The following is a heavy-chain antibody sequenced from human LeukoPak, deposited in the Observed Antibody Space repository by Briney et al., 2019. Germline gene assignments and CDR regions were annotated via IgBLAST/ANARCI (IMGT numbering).Heavy chain of an antibody. Sequence: HWASVKVSCKASGYTFTGYYMHWVRQAPGQGLEWMGWINPNSGGTNYAQKFQGWVTMTRDTSISTAYMELSRLRSDDTAVYYCARGRNYGGNSAGEENYFDYWGQGTLVTVSP. CDR3: ARGRNYGGNSAGEENYFDY. D-gene: IGHD4-23*01. J-gene: IGHJ4*02. V-gene: IGHV1-2*04. CDR1: GYTFTGYY. CDR2: INPNSGGT.